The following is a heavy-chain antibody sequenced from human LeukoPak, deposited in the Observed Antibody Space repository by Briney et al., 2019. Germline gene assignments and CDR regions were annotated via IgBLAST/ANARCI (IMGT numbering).Heavy chain of an antibody. Sequence: GESLKISCKGSGYSFTSYWIGWVRQMPGKGLEWMGIIYPGDSDTRYSPSFQGQVTISADKSISTAYLQWSSLKASDTAMYYCARQRGYDSSGYYYYSDYWGQGTLVTVSS. CDR2: IYPGDSDT. J-gene: IGHJ4*02. V-gene: IGHV5-51*01. D-gene: IGHD3-22*01. CDR1: GYSFTSYW. CDR3: ARQRGYDSSGYYYYSDY.